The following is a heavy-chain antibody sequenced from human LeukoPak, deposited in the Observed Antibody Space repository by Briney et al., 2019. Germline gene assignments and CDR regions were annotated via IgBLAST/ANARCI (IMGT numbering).Heavy chain of an antibody. CDR1: GYAFDSHG. Sequence: GGSLRLSCAASGYAFDSHGLTWVRQAPGKGLEWVATINGAGENPCYAETVKGRFTISRDNSRDTLYLQMHSLRAEDTAIYYCAKVSVCYGCYFDYWGQGTLVTVS. V-gene: IGHV3-23*01. D-gene: IGHD3-10*01. CDR2: INGAGENP. CDR3: AKVSVCYGCYFDY. J-gene: IGHJ4*02.